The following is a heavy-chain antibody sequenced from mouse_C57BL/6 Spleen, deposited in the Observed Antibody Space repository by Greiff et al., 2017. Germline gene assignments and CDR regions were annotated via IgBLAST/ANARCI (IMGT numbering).Heavy chain of an antibody. CDR3: ARRKVYYGKDY. CDR2: FNPGSGGP. J-gene: IGHJ2*01. Sequence: QVQLKESGAELVRPGTSVKVSCKASGYAFTNYLIEWVKQRPGPGLEWIGVFNPGSGGPNYNEKFKGKAKLTADKASSTAYMQLSSQTSEDSAVYFCARRKVYYGKDYWGQGTTLTVSS. V-gene: IGHV1-54*01. CDR1: GYAFTNYL. D-gene: IGHD1-1*01.